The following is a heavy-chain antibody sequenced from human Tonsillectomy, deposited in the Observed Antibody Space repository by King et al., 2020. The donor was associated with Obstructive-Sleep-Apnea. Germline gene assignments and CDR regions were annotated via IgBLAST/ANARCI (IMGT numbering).Heavy chain of an antibody. CDR3: ARDTSMVSYYYYGMDV. D-gene: IGHD5-18*01. CDR1: GFTFSSYA. J-gene: IGHJ6*02. Sequence: VQLVESGGGVVQPGRSLRLSCAASGFTFSSYAMHWVRQAPGKGLEWVAVISYDGSNKYYADSVKGRFTISRDNSKNTLYLQMNSLRAEDTAVYYCARDTSMVSYYYYGMDVWGQGTTVTVSS. CDR2: ISYDGSNK. V-gene: IGHV3-30*04.